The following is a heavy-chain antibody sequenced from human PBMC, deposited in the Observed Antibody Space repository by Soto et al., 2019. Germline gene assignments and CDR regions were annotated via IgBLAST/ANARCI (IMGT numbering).Heavy chain of an antibody. V-gene: IGHV4-31*03. CDR2: IYYSGST. Sequence: PSETLSLTCTVSGGSISSGGYYWSWIRQHPGKGLEWIGYIYYSGSTYYNPSLKSRVTISVDTSKNQFSLKLSSVTAADTAVYYCARNMVRGVTDYWGQGTLVTVSS. J-gene: IGHJ4*02. CDR3: ARNMVRGVTDY. D-gene: IGHD3-10*01. CDR1: GGSISSGGYY.